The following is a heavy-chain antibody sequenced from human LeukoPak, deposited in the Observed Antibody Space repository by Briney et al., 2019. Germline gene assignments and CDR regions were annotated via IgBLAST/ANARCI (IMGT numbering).Heavy chain of an antibody. J-gene: IGHJ3*02. CDR2: IWDDGSNK. V-gene: IGHV3-33*08. CDR3: ARDANFGYDAFDI. CDR1: GFTFSSYA. Sequence: GGSLRLSCAASGFTFSSYAMSWVRQAPGKGLEWVAVIWDDGSNKYYADSVKGRFTISRDNSKNTLYLQVNSLRAEDTAVNYCARDANFGYDAFDIWGQGTMVTVSS. D-gene: IGHD3-10*01.